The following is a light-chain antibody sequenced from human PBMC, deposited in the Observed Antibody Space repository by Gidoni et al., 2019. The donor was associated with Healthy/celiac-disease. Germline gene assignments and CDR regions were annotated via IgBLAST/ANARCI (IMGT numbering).Light chain of an antibody. V-gene: IGKV4-1*01. CDR3: QQYYSTPPT. J-gene: IGKJ1*01. CDR2: WAS. CDR1: QSVLYSSNNKNY. Sequence: DIVMTQSQDSMAVSRGERATINCKSSQSVLYSSNNKNYLAWYQQKPGQPPKLLIYWASTRESGVPDRFSGSGSGTDFTLTISSLQAEDVAVYYCQQYYSTPPTFGQGTKVEIK.